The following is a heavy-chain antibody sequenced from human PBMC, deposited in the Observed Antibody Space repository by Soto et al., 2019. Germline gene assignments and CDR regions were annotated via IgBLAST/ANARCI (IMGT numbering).Heavy chain of an antibody. CDR2: ISYDGSNK. CDR1: GFTFSSYA. V-gene: IGHV3-30-3*01. CDR3: ARWFGEPAYGIDV. Sequence: QVQLVESGGGVVQPGRSLRLSCAASGFTFSSYAMHWVRQAPGKRLEWVAVISYDGSNKYYADSVKGRFTISRDNSKNTLYLQMNSLRAEDTAVYYCARWFGEPAYGIDVWGQGTTVIVS. J-gene: IGHJ6*02. D-gene: IGHD3-10*01.